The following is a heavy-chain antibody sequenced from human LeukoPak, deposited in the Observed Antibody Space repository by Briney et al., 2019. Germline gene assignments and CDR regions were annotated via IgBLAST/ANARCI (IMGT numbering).Heavy chain of an antibody. V-gene: IGHV3-43*01. Sequence: GGSLRLSCAASGFTFDDYTMHWVRQAPGKGLEWVSLISWDGGSTYYADSVKGRFTISRDNSKNSLYLQMNSLRTEDTALYYCAKEGGKYYYDSSGIDYWGQGTLVTVSS. J-gene: IGHJ4*02. CDR2: ISWDGGST. D-gene: IGHD3-22*01. CDR1: GFTFDDYT. CDR3: AKEGGKYYYDSSGIDY.